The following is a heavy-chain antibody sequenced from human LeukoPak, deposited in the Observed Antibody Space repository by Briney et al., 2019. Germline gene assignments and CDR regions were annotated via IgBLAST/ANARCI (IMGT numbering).Heavy chain of an antibody. CDR3: AKDQGRGGFGLDC. V-gene: IGHV3-48*03. CDR2: ISGSGSRI. CDR1: GLTFSNYE. Sequence: GGSLRLSCAGSGLTFSNYEMNWVRQAPGKGLEWVSFISGSGSRIYYADSVQGRFTISRDNAKNSLFLQMDNLRVDDTGVYYRAKDQGRGGFGLDCWGQGTLVTVSS. J-gene: IGHJ4*02. D-gene: IGHD3-16*01.